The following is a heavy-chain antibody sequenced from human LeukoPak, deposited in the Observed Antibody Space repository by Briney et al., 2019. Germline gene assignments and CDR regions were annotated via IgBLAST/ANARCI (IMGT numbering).Heavy chain of an antibody. CDR3: ARASSGYEDGFDY. V-gene: IGHV3-21*01. CDR2: ISSSSSYI. CDR1: GGSFSGYY. D-gene: IGHD5-12*01. J-gene: IGHJ4*02. Sequence: ETLSLTCAVYGGSFSGYYWSWVRQAPGKGLEWVSSISSSSSYIYYADPVKGRFTISRDNAKNSLYLHMNSLRAEDTAVYYCARASSGYEDGFDYWGQGTLVTVSS.